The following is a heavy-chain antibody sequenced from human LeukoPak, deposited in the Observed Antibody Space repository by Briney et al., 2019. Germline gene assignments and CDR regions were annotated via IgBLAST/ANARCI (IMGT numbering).Heavy chain of an antibody. V-gene: IGHV3-23*01. Sequence: GGSLRLSCAASGFTFSSYAMSWVRQAPGKGLEWVSAISGSGGSTYYADSVKGRFTISRDNSKNTLYLQMNSLRAEDTAAYYCAKDGSGSYRVFDYWGQGTLVTVSS. D-gene: IGHD3-10*01. J-gene: IGHJ4*02. CDR1: GFTFSSYA. CDR2: ISGSGGST. CDR3: AKDGSGSYRVFDY.